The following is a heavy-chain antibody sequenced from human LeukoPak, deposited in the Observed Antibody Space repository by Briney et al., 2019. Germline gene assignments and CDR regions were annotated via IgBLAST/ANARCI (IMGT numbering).Heavy chain of an antibody. J-gene: IGHJ4*02. D-gene: IGHD6-19*01. Sequence: SETLSLTCTVSGGSISSGSYYWSWIRQPAGKGLEWIGRIYTSGSTNYNPSPKSRVTISVDTSKNQFSLKLSSVTAADMAVYYCARLRAAVAGTKPFDYWGQGTLVTVSS. CDR1: GGSISSGSYY. CDR2: IYTSGST. V-gene: IGHV4-61*02. CDR3: ARLRAAVAGTKPFDY.